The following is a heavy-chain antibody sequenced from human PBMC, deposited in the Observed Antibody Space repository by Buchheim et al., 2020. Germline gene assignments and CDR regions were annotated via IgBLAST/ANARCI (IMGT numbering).Heavy chain of an antibody. J-gene: IGHJ4*02. Sequence: EVQVLESGGGLVQPGGSLRLSCAASGFTFSNYAMSWVRQAPREGLEWGSTISGSGVTTSNADSVKGRFTISRDNSHNTLYLQMNSLRAEDTALYYCARGICSNGVCYPDCWGQETL. CDR3: ARGICSNGVCYPDC. V-gene: IGHV3-23*01. D-gene: IGHD2-8*01. CDR1: GFTFSNYA. CDR2: ISGSGVTT.